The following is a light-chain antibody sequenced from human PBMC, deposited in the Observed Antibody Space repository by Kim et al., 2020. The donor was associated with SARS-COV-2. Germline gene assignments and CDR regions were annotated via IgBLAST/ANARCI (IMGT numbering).Light chain of an antibody. CDR1: QSINNN. Sequence: GSPGERATLSCRASQSINNNLAWYQQRPGQSPRLLIYGASSRATGISARFSGSGSGTEFTLTISSLQSEDFAVYYCQQYNSRPLTFGQGTRLEIK. CDR3: QQYNSRPLT. CDR2: GAS. V-gene: IGKV3-15*01. J-gene: IGKJ5*01.